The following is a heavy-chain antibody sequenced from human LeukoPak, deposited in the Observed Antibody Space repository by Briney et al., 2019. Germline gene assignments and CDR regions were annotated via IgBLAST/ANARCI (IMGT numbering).Heavy chain of an antibody. D-gene: IGHD3-16*02. CDR2: IKQDGSEK. CDR1: GFTFSSYW. CDR3: ARGMITFGGVIAFIDY. V-gene: IGHV3-7*01. J-gene: IGHJ4*02. Sequence: GGSLRLSCAASGFTFSSYWMSWVRQAPGKGLEWVANIKQDGSEKYYVDSVKGRFTISRGNAKNSLYLQMNSLRAEDTAVYYCARGMITFGGVIAFIDYWGQGTLVTVSS.